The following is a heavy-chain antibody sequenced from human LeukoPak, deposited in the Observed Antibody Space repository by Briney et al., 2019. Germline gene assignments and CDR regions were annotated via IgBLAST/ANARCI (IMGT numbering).Heavy chain of an antibody. Sequence: PGGSLRLSCAVSGFHFSDHSMNWVRQAPGKGLERISYFDDRSDRKGAATTSYADSVKGRFTISRDAAKNYLFMQINSLTAEDTALYYCARDDSWGFDYWGQGTLVTVSS. CDR1: GFHFSDHS. J-gene: IGHJ4*02. V-gene: IGHV3-48*04. CDR2: FDDRSDRKGAATT. D-gene: IGHD6-13*01. CDR3: ARDDSWGFDY.